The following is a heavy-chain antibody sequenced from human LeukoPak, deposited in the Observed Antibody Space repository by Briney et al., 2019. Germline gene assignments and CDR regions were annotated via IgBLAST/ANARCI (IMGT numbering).Heavy chain of an antibody. V-gene: IGHV3-30*03. CDR3: ARSNNTPYCGGDCGYFDY. D-gene: IGHD2-21*02. CDR2: ISYDGSNK. CDR1: GFTFSSYG. Sequence: GGSLRLSCAASGFTFSSYGMHWVRQAPGKGLEWVAVISYDGSNKYYADSVKGRFTISRDNSKNTLYLQMNSLRAEDTAVYYCARSNNTPYCGGDCGYFDYWGQGTLVTVSS. J-gene: IGHJ4*02.